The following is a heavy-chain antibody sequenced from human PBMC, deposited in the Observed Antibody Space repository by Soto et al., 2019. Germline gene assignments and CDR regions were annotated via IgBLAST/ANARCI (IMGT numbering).Heavy chain of an antibody. CDR1: GFTFNSYG. CDR3: ARPLVAPVAGPYYYGMDV. J-gene: IGHJ6*02. Sequence: QIQLVESGGGVVQPGRSLRLSCTASGFTFNSYGFNWVRQAPGKGLEWVAVIWYDGNTKYYADSVKGRLTISRDNLRSTVYLQMNSLTAEDTAVYYCARPLVAPVAGPYYYGMDVLGQGTTVTVSS. D-gene: IGHD6-19*01. V-gene: IGHV3-33*01. CDR2: IWYDGNTK.